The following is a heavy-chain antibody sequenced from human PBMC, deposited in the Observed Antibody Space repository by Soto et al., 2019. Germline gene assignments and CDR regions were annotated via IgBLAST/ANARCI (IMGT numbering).Heavy chain of an antibody. Sequence: ASVKVSCKASGYTFSNYGISWVRQAPGQGLEWMGWVSAKSGNTHYAQNLQARVTMTTDTSASTAFMELRSLTSDDTAVYYCARGLDCSTSICYTLAYWGQGTLVTVSS. D-gene: IGHD2-2*02. J-gene: IGHJ4*02. CDR1: GYTFSNYG. CDR2: VSAKSGNT. V-gene: IGHV1-18*04. CDR3: ARGLDCSTSICYTLAY.